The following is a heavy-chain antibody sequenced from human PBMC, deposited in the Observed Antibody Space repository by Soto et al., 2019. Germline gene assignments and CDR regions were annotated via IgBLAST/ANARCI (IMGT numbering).Heavy chain of an antibody. CDR1: GFTFSDYY. Sequence: GGSLRLSCAASGFTFSDYYMTWNRQAPGSGLEWVSYISSSSGTISYANSVKGRFTISRDNAQNSLYLQMTSLGAEDTAVYYCARGTYRSKTDFDYWGQGTLVTVSS. D-gene: IGHD6-13*01. J-gene: IGHJ4*02. CDR3: ARGTYRSKTDFDY. V-gene: IGHV3-11*01. CDR2: ISSSSGTI.